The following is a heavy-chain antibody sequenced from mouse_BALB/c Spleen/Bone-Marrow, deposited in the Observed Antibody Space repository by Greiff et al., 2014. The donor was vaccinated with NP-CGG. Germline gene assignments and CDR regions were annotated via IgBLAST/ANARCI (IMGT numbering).Heavy chain of an antibody. CDR2: IDPSDSET. V-gene: IGHV1-69*02. D-gene: IGHD2-3*01. J-gene: IGHJ1*01. CDR1: GYTFTSYW. Sequence: QVQLQQSGAELVKPGASVKLSCKASGYTFTSYWMNWVKQRPGRGLEWIGRIDPSDSETHYNQKFKDKATLTVDKSSSTAYIQLSSLTSEDSAVYYCARSHGYYPYWYFDVWGAGTTVTVSS. CDR3: ARSHGYYPYWYFDV.